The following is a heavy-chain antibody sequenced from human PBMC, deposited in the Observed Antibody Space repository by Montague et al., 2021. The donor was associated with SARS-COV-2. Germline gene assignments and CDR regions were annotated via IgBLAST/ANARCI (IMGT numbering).Heavy chain of an antibody. D-gene: IGHD3-16*02. CDR1: GGSFSGYY. V-gene: IGHV4-34*01. J-gene: IGHJ6*02. CDR2: INHSGST. CDR3: ARGRPPRITLGGIISYGFDV. Sequence: SETLSLTCAVYGGSFSGYYWTWIRQPPGKGLEWIGEINHSGSTNYNPSLKSRVTISVDTSKNQFSLKLRSVTAADTAVYYCARGRPPRITLGGIISYGFDVWGQGTTVTVSS.